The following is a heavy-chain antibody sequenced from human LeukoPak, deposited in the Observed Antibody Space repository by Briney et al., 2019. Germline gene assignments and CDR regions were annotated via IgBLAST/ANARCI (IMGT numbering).Heavy chain of an antibody. J-gene: IGHJ4*02. CDR1: GGTFSTYA. Sequence: ASVKVSCKASGGTFSTYAISWVRQAPGQGLEWMGGVIVMLGTVNYAQKFQGRVTFTADESTSTAYMEVRSLRSEDTAVYYCARDNGILTGSYRYWGQGTLVSVSS. CDR2: VIVMLGTV. D-gene: IGHD3-9*01. CDR3: ARDNGILTGSYRY. V-gene: IGHV1-69*13.